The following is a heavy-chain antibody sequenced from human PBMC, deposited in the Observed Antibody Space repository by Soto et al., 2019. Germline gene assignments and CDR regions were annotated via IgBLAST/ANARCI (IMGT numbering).Heavy chain of an antibody. J-gene: IGHJ6*02. CDR2: ISSSSSTI. CDR3: AKERPSLSSWFGMDV. D-gene: IGHD6-13*01. Sequence: LRLSCAASGFTFSSYSMNWVRQAPGKGLEWVSYISSSSSTIYYADSVKGRFTISRDNSKNTLYLQMNSLRAEDTAVYYCAKERPSLSSWFGMDVWGQGTTVTVSS. V-gene: IGHV3-48*01. CDR1: GFTFSSYS.